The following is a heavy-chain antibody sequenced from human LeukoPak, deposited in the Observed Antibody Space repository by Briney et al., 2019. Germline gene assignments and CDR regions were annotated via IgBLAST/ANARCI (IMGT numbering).Heavy chain of an antibody. Sequence: SETLSLTCTVSGGSISSSNYYWGWIRQPPGKGLEWIRSIYYSGITYYNPSLKSRGTISVDTSKNQFSLKLSSVTAADMAVYYCARSRKNDCTSTSCYTDYWGQGTLVTVSS. D-gene: IGHD2-2*02. V-gene: IGHV4-39*01. CDR3: ARSRKNDCTSTSCYTDY. CDR2: IYYSGIT. J-gene: IGHJ4*02. CDR1: GGSISSSNYY.